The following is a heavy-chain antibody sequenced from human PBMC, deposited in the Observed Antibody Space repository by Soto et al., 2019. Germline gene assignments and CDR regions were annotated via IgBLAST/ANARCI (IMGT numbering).Heavy chain of an antibody. D-gene: IGHD2-2*01. CDR2: IKSKTDGGTT. CDR3: TTDGLYCSSTSCYFYYYYYMDV. J-gene: IGHJ6*03. CDR1: GFTFSNAW. Sequence: LRLSCAASGFTFSNAWMSWVRQAPGKGLEWVGRIKSKTDGGTTDYAAPVKGRFTISRDDSKNTLYLQMNSLKTEDTAVYYCTTDGLYCSSTSCYFYYYYYMDVWGKGTTVTVSS. V-gene: IGHV3-15*01.